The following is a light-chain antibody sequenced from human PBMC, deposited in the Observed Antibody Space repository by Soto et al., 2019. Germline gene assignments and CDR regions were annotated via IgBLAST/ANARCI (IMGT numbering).Light chain of an antibody. CDR2: GNG. CDR3: QSYDSSLSGSEV. J-gene: IGLJ1*01. Sequence: VLTQPPSVSGAPGQRVTISCTGSSSNIGAGHDVHWYQHLPGTTPKLLIYGNGNRPSGVPDRFSGSKSGTSASLAITGLQAEDEADYYCQSYDSSLSGSEVFGTGTKVTVL. CDR1: SSNIGAGHD. V-gene: IGLV1-40*01.